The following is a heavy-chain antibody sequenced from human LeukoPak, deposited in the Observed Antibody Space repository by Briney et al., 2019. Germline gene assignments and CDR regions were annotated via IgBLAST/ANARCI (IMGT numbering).Heavy chain of an antibody. J-gene: IGHJ4*02. D-gene: IGHD2-15*01. CDR3: AKFRGAILATYHFDS. Sequence: GGSLRLSCAASGFTFSTYAMSWVRQAPGKGLEWVSAISGSGGSIWYADSVRGRFTISRDSSKHTLFLQMNSLSAEDTGVYYCAKFRGAILATYHFDSWGQGTLVTVPS. CDR1: GFTFSTYA. V-gene: IGHV3-23*01. CDR2: ISGSGGSI.